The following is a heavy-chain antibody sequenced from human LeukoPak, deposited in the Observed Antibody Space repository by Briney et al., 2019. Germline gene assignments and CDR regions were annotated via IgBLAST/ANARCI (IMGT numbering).Heavy chain of an antibody. D-gene: IGHD3-10*01. J-gene: IGHJ4*02. Sequence: GGSLRLSCAASGFTVSSNYMSWVRQAPGKGLEWVSVIYSGGSTYYADSVKGRFTISRDNSKNTLYLQMNSPRAEDTAVYYCARVTLWFGFFDYWGQGTLVTVSS. V-gene: IGHV3-66*01. CDR1: GFTVSSNY. CDR2: IYSGGST. CDR3: ARVTLWFGFFDY.